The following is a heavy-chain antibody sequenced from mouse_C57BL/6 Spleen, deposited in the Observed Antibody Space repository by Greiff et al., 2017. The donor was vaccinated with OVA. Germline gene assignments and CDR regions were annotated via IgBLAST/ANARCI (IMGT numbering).Heavy chain of an antibody. D-gene: IGHD3-3*01. CDR2: IWRGGST. J-gene: IGHJ2*01. V-gene: IGHV2-5*01. Sequence: VKLMESGPGLVQPSQSLSITCTVSGFSLTTYGVHWVRQSPGKGLEWLGVIWRGGSTDYNAAFMSRLSITKDNSKNQVFFKMNSLQADDTAIYYCAKGGLLWDFDYWGQGTTLTVSS. CDR3: AKGGLLWDFDY. CDR1: GFSLTTYG.